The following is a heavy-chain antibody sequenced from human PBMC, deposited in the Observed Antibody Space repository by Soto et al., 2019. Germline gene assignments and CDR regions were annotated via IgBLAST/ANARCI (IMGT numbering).Heavy chain of an antibody. V-gene: IGHV4-4*02. D-gene: IGHD1-26*01. CDR1: GGSISSNYY. CDR3: AMISGAFDY. CDR2: INHSGNT. Sequence: PSETLSLTCGVSGGSISSNYYWSWVRQPPGKGLDWLGEINHSGNTNYNPSLKSRITISVDNSKNQFSLKLSSVTAADTAVYYCAMISGAFDYWGRGTLVTVSS. J-gene: IGHJ4*02.